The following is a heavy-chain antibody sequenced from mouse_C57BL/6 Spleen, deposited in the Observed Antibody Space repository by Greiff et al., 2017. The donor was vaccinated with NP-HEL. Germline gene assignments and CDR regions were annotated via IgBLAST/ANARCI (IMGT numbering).Heavy chain of an antibody. Sequence: EVQLQQSGPELVKPGASVKMSCKASGYTFTDYNMHWVKQSHGKRLEWMGYINPNNGGTSYNQKFKGKATLTVNKSSSTAYMELRSRTSEDSAVYYCARGNYYGSSYAMDYWGQGTSVTVSS. CDR3: ARGNYYGSSYAMDY. CDR2: INPNNGGT. J-gene: IGHJ4*01. D-gene: IGHD1-1*01. CDR1: GYTFTDYN. V-gene: IGHV1-22*01.